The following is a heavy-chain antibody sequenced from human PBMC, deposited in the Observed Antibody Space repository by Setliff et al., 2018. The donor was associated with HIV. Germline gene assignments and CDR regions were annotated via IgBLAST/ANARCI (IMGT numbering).Heavy chain of an antibody. CDR3: ARGRVIAADGPPQIFYHYVVDV. J-gene: IGHJ6*02. Sequence: SETLSLTCTVSGDSISGAGFYWTWIRQLPGKGLEWTGSIYYSGSTYYNPSLKSRGTIPLGTSRWQFSLRLRSLIVADTAVYFCARGRVIAADGPPQIFYHYVVDVWGQGTTVTVSS. D-gene: IGHD3-10*02. CDR1: GDSISGAGFY. V-gene: IGHV4-31*03. CDR2: IYYSGST.